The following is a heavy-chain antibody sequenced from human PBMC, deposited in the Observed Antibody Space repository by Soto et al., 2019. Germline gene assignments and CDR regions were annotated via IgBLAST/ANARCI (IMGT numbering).Heavy chain of an antibody. J-gene: IGHJ4*02. CDR3: ARTIVVVTAGDS. V-gene: IGHV1-3*01. CDR2: INAGNGNT. Sequence: QVQLVQSGAEVKKPGASVKVSCKASGYTFTSYAMHWVRQAPGQRREWMGWINAGNGNTKYSQKFQGRVTINRDTSARTAYMELSSLRSEGTAVYYCARTIVVVTAGDSWGQGALVTVSS. D-gene: IGHD2-21*02. CDR1: GYTFTSYA.